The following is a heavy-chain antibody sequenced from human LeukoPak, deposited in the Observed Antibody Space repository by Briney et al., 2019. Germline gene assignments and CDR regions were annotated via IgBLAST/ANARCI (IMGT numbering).Heavy chain of an antibody. CDR3: AKDRDLWDFWSGYYMATPSYFDY. V-gene: IGHV3-30*02. D-gene: IGHD3-3*01. CDR1: GFAFSASG. Sequence: GGSLRLSCAASGFAFSASGMHWVRPAPGKGLDWVAFIRYDGSNKYYADSVKGRFTISRDNSKNTLYLQMNSLRAEDTAVYYCAKDRDLWDFWSGYYMATPSYFDYWGQGTLVTVSS. CDR2: IRYDGSNK. J-gene: IGHJ4*02.